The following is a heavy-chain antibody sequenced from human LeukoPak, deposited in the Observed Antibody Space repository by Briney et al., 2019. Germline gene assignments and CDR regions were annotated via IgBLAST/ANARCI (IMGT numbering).Heavy chain of an antibody. J-gene: IGHJ5*02. Sequence: SETLSLTCTVSGYSISSGYYWGWIRQPPGKGLEWIGSIYHSGSTYYNPSLKSRVTISVDTSKNQFSLKLSSVTAADTAVYYCARDIVVVPAARGGSNWFDPWGQGTLVTVSS. CDR1: GYSISSGYY. CDR3: ARDIVVVPAARGGSNWFDP. D-gene: IGHD2-2*01. CDR2: IYHSGST. V-gene: IGHV4-38-2*02.